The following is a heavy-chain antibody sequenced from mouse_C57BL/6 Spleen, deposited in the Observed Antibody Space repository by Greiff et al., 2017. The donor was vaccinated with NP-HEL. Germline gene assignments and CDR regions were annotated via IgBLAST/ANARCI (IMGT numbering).Heavy chain of an antibody. Sequence: EVKVEESEGGLVQPGSSMKLSCTASGFTFSDYYMAWVRQVPEKGLEWVANINYDGSSTYYLDSLKSRFIISRDNAKNILYLQMSSLKSEDTATYYCARDRVLREGYFDVWGTGTTVTVSS. V-gene: IGHV5-16*01. D-gene: IGHD1-1*01. CDR2: INYDGSST. CDR1: GFTFSDYY. J-gene: IGHJ1*03. CDR3: ARDRVLREGYFDV.